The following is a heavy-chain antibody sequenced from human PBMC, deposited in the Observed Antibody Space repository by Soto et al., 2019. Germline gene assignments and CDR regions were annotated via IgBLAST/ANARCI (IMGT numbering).Heavy chain of an antibody. J-gene: IGHJ4*02. CDR2: INPGGSIT. D-gene: IGHD2-8*01. V-gene: IGHV3-74*01. Sequence: EEQLVESGGGLVQPGGSLRLSCAASGFTFSSYWMLWVRQAPGKGLVWVSRINPGGSITAYADSVKGRFTISRDNAKNTLYLQMNTLRGDDTAVYYCARVPTGKYGVWNYWGQGTLVTVSS. CDR1: GFTFSSYW. CDR3: ARVPTGKYGVWNY.